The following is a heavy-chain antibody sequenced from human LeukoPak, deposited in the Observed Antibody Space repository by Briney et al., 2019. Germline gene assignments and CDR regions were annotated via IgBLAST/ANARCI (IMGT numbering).Heavy chain of an antibody. Sequence: PSETLSLTCTVSGGSISSRSYFWGWIRQPPGKGLEWIGNIYYSGGSTYYNPSLESRVTISMDTSENQFSLKLSSVTAADTAVYYCARAPRMVRGVIYYYYMDVWGKGTTVTVSS. V-gene: IGHV4-39*07. J-gene: IGHJ6*03. CDR2: IYYSGGST. CDR1: GGSISSRSYF. CDR3: ARAPRMVRGVIYYYYMDV. D-gene: IGHD3-10*01.